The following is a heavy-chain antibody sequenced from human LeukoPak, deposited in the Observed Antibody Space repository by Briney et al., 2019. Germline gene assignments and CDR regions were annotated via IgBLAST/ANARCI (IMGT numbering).Heavy chain of an antibody. CDR3: ARARLRLGENYGMDV. V-gene: IGHV3-21*01. CDR2: IRSTSDDI. Sequence: GGSLRLSCLASGFTFNTYSMNWVRQAPGNGLEWVSSIRSTSDDIFYADSAKGRFTVSRDNSRNSLFLQMDSLGVEDTATYYCARARLRLGENYGMDVWGQGTTVTVSS. J-gene: IGHJ6*02. CDR1: GFTFNTYS. D-gene: IGHD3-16*01.